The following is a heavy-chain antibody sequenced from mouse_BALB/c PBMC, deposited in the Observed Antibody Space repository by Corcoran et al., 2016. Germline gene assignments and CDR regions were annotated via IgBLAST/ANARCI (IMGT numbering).Heavy chain of an antibody. Sequence: EVQLQQSGPELVKPGASVKISCKASGYSFTGYYMHWVKQSHVKSIEWIGRINPYNGATSYNQNFKDKASLTVDKSSSTAYMELHSLTSEDSAGYYCARSDAGTGVDYWGQGTTLTVSS. D-gene: IGHD4-1*01. J-gene: IGHJ2*01. CDR2: INPYNGAT. V-gene: IGHV1-26*01. CDR3: ARSDAGTGVDY. CDR1: GYSFTGYY.